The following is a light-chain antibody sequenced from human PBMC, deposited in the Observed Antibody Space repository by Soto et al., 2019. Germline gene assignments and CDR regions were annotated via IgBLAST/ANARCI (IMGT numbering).Light chain of an antibody. Sequence: DIQLTQSPSFLSASVGDRVTITCRASQGISSYLAWYQQKPGKALKLLIYAASTLQSGVPSRFSGSGSGTEFTLTASSLQPEDFATYYCQQLNSYPLTFGGGTKVEIK. CDR2: AAS. CDR1: QGISSY. J-gene: IGKJ4*01. CDR3: QQLNSYPLT. V-gene: IGKV1-9*01.